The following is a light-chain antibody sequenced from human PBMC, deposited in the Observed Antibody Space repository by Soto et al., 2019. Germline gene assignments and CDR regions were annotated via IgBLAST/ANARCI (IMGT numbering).Light chain of an antibody. Sequence: VLTQPPSVSGAPGQRITISCTGSSSNIGAGYDVHWYRQLPGTAPKLLIFADTKRPSGVPDRFSGSKSGTSASLAITGLQAEDEADYYCQSYGSSLSGPYVFGIATEATV. CDR1: SSNIGAGYD. CDR2: ADT. CDR3: QSYGSSLSGPYV. J-gene: IGLJ1*01. V-gene: IGLV1-40*01.